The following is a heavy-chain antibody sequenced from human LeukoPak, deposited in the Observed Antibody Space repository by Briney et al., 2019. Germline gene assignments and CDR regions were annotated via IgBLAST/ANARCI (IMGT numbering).Heavy chain of an antibody. D-gene: IGHD3-10*01. CDR2: INHSGST. CDR3: ASVTRYYYGSGSRLFDY. V-gene: IGHV4-34*01. J-gene: IGHJ4*02. CDR1: GGSFSGYY. Sequence: PSETLSLTCAVYGGSFSGYYWSWIRQPPGKGLEWIGEINHSGSTNYNPSLKSRVTISVDTSKNQFSLKLSSVTAADTAVYYCASVTRYYYGSGSRLFDYWGQGTLVTVSS.